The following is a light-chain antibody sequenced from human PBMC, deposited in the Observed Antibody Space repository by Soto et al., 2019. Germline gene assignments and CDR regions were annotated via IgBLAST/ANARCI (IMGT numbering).Light chain of an antibody. V-gene: IGKV1-39*01. CDR2: AAS. J-gene: IGKJ1*01. CDR1: QSISSY. CDR3: QQSYNTPRT. Sequence: DIQMTQSPSSLSASVGDRVTITCRASQSISSYLNWYQQKAGKAPKLLIYAASNLQSGVPSRFSGGGSGTDFTLPISSLQPEDFATYYCQQSYNTPRTFGQGTKVEIK.